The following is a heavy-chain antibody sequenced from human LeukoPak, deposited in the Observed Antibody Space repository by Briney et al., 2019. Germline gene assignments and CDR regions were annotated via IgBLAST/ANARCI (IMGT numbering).Heavy chain of an antibody. CDR2: IIPIFGTA. J-gene: IGHJ5*02. D-gene: IGHD3-22*01. CDR3: AKSADRSGYYFNWFDP. CDR1: GGTFSSYA. V-gene: IGHV1-69*05. Sequence: SVTVSCKAPGGTFSSYAISWVRQAPGQGLEWMGGIIPIFGTANYAQKFQGRVTITTDESTSTPYMELSSLRSEDTAVYYCAKSADRSGYYFNWFDPWGQGTLVTVSS.